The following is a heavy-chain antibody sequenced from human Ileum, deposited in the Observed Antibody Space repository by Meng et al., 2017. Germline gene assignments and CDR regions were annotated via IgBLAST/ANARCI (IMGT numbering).Heavy chain of an antibody. Sequence: GKLQESGPGLVRPSGTLSLTCAVSSGSISSNTYWSWVRQPPGKGLEWIGQISHSGSAYYNPSLKSRVTMSVDKSKSQFSLMLTSVTAADTAIYYCARHGGYSQDFWGQGTLVTVSS. D-gene: IGHD4-23*01. CDR3: ARHGGYSQDF. CDR2: ISHSGSA. J-gene: IGHJ4*02. V-gene: IGHV4-4*02. CDR1: SGSISSNTY.